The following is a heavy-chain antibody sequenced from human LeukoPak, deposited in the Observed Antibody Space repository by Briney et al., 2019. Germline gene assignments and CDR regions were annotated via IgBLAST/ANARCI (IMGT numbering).Heavy chain of an antibody. V-gene: IGHV4-31*03. J-gene: IGHJ3*02. CDR2: IYYSGST. CDR1: GGSISSGGNY. Sequence: SQTLSLTCTVSGGSISSGGNYWSWIRQHPGKGLEWIGYIYYSGSTNYNPSLKSRVTISVDTSKNQFSLKLSSVTAADTAVYYCARRITIFGPLAFDIWGQGTMVTVSS. D-gene: IGHD3-3*01. CDR3: ARRITIFGPLAFDI.